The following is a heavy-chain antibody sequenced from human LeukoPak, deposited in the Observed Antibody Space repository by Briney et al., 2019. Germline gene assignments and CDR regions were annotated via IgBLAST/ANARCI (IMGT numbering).Heavy chain of an antibody. Sequence: GGSLRLSCIASGFVFSRDKMNWVRRAPGKGLEWVAHISEAIYYAHSVQGRFTISRDNAKNSLYLQMSNLRAEDTAMYYCVREVGRPKTFYFDSWGRGTPVTVSS. J-gene: IGHJ4*02. CDR1: GFVFSRDK. CDR3: VREVGRPKTFYFDS. D-gene: IGHD3-16*01. CDR2: ISEAI. V-gene: IGHV3-48*03.